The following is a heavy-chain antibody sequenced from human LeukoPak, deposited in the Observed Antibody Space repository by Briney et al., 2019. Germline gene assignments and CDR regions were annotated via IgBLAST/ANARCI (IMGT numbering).Heavy chain of an antibody. D-gene: IGHD2-2*01. V-gene: IGHV3-23*01. CDR1: GFTFSNYA. CDR2: ISGGGSST. J-gene: IGHJ4*02. Sequence: PEGSLRLSCAASGFTFSNYAMSWVRQAPGKGLEWVSAISGGGSSTYYADFVKGRFTISRDNAKNTLYMQMNSLRAEDTAVYYCATHCTSTTCYAYWGQGTLVTVSS. CDR3: ATHCTSTTCYAY.